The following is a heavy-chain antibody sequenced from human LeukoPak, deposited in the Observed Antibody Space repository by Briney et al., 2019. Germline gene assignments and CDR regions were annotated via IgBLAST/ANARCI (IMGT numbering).Heavy chain of an antibody. J-gene: IGHJ4*02. Sequence: ASVKVSCKASGYTFTSYDINWVRQVPGQGLEWMGCINPNNGVTNCAQMFQGRVTMTRDTSINTAYMELSRLRSDDTAVYYCARDLAADLDYWGQGTLVSVSS. CDR3: ARDLAADLDY. V-gene: IGHV1-2*02. D-gene: IGHD6-13*01. CDR1: GYTFTSYD. CDR2: INPNNGVT.